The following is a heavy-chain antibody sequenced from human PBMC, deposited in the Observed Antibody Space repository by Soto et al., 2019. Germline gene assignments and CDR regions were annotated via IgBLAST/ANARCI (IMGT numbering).Heavy chain of an antibody. Sequence: QLQLQESGPRLVKPSETLSLTCSVSGGSISSSNYYWAWIRQPPGKGLEWIGSIYYTGSINYNPSLQRPVTISLDSYKNQFSLQLRSVTAADTAVYYCVRHGYQWELPSPFWYWGQGTLLTVSS. V-gene: IGHV4-39*01. J-gene: IGHJ4*02. CDR1: GGSISSSNYY. CDR3: VRHGYQWELPSPFWY. CDR2: IYYTGSI. D-gene: IGHD1-26*01.